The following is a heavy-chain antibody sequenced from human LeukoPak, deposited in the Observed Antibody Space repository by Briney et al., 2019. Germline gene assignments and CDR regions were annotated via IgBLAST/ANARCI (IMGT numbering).Heavy chain of an antibody. CDR1: GYSISSGYY. Sequence: SETLSLTCTVSGYSISSGYYWGWIRQPPGKGLGWIGRVYYSGSSYSNPSLKSRVTISVDTPENQFSLKVTSVTAADTAVYYCARDAESDTGDFLYFDYWGQGTLVTVSS. D-gene: IGHD4-17*01. CDR3: ARDAESDTGDFLYFDY. J-gene: IGHJ4*02. CDR2: VYYSGSS. V-gene: IGHV4-38-2*02.